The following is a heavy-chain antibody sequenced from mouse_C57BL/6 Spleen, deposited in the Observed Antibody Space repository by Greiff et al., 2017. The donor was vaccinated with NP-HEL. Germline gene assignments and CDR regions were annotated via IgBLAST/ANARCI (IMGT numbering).Heavy chain of an antibody. J-gene: IGHJ4*01. V-gene: IGHV1-9*01. Sequence: VQLQQSGAELMKPGASVKLSCKASGYTFTGYWIEWVKQRPGHGLEWIGEILPGSGSTNYNEKFKGKATFTADTSSNTAYMQLSSLTTEDSAIYYCARSPLYDDNYGGYAMDYWGQGTSVTVSS. D-gene: IGHD2-1*01. CDR1: GYTFTGYW. CDR2: ILPGSGST. CDR3: ARSPLYDDNYGGYAMDY.